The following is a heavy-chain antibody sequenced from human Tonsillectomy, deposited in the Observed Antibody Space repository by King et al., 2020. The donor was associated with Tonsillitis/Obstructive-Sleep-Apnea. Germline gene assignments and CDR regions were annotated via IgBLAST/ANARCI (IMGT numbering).Heavy chain of an antibody. CDR2: IIPLSDTT. V-gene: IGHV1-69*12. Sequence: QVQLVQSGAEVKETGSSVKVSCKASGGTFRTYGIYWVRQAPGQGLEWMGGIIPLSDTTNYAQKFQGRVKLSADESTTTAYMELSSLRVEDTAVYYCARVTHTSAYYYYMDVWGKGTTVTVSS. CDR1: GGTFRTYG. J-gene: IGHJ6*03. CDR3: ARVTHTSAYYYYMDV.